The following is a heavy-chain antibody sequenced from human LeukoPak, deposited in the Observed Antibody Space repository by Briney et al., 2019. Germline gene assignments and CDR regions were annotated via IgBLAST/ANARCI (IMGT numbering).Heavy chain of an antibody. CDR2: INPSGGST. CDR3: ARALSRTPGRSGYVDY. V-gene: IGHV1-46*01. D-gene: IGHD3-3*01. J-gene: IGHJ4*02. CDR1: GYSFTSYY. Sequence: ASVKVSCKASGYSFTSYYMHWVRQAPGQGLEWMGIINPSGGSTSYAQKFQGRVTMTRDTSTSTVYMELSSLRSEDTAVYYCARALSRTPGRSGYVDYWGQGTLVTVSP.